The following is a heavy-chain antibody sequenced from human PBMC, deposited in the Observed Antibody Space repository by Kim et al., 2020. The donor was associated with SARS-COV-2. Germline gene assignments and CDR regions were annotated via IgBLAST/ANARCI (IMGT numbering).Heavy chain of an antibody. J-gene: IGHJ4*02. Sequence: SETLSLTCTVSGGSISSSSYYWGWIRQPPGKGLEWIGSIYYSGSTYYNPSLKSRVTISVDTSKNQFSLKLSSVTAADTAVYYCARHGGGTMVRGVIISVSSYYFDYWGQGTLVTVSS. CDR1: GGSISSSSYY. V-gene: IGHV4-39*01. CDR3: ARHGGGTMVRGVIISVSSYYFDY. D-gene: IGHD3-10*01. CDR2: IYYSGST.